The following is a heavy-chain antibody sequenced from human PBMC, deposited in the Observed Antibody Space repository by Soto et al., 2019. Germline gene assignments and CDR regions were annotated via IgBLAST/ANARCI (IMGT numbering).Heavy chain of an antibody. Sequence: QVQLQQWGAGLLKPSETLSLTCAVYGGSFSGYYWSWIRQPPGKGLAWIGEINHSGSTNYNPSLQSRFTISVDTSKNQVSLKLSSVTAADTAVYYCARVSRITMISDFQHWCQGTLVTVSS. D-gene: IGHD3-22*01. CDR2: INHSGST. V-gene: IGHV4-34*01. CDR1: GGSFSGYY. CDR3: ARVSRITMISDFQH. J-gene: IGHJ1*01.